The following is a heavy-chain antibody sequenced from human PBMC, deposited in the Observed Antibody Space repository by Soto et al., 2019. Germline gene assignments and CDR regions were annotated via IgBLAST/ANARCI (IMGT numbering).Heavy chain of an antibody. D-gene: IGHD6-19*01. J-gene: IGHJ5*02. V-gene: IGHV4-31*02. Sequence: SETLSLTCFVSGYFIGAGGYYWSWIRHHPGKGLEWIGSFYSSGSIIYNPSLRSRVSISGDMSTNQFSMSLTSVTAADTARYYCARMYSSGSGWFHPWGQGTLVTVAS. CDR1: GYFIGAGGYY. CDR3: ARMYSSGSGWFHP. CDR2: FYSSGSI.